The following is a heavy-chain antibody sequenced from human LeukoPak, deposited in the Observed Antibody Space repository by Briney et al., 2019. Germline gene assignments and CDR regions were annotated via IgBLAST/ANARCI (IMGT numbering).Heavy chain of an antibody. D-gene: IGHD5-24*01. Sequence: TGGSLRLSCVASGFTFSSYGMHWVRQAPGKGLEWVAVISPDGSYKNNVDSVKGRFTISRDNSKNTLYLQMNSLRPEDTGVYYCAKDQETATVFDYWGQGTLVTVSS. CDR1: GFTFSSYG. J-gene: IGHJ4*02. CDR2: ISPDGSYK. V-gene: IGHV3-30*18. CDR3: AKDQETATVFDY.